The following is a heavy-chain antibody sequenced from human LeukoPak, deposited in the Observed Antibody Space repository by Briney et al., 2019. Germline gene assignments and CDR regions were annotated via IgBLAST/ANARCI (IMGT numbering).Heavy chain of an antibody. Sequence: GASVNVSCTASGYTFTGYYMHWVRQAPGQGLEWMGWINPNSGGTNYAQKFQGRVTMTRDTSISTAYMELSRLRSDDTAVYYCARGLHYYYYYMDVWGKGTTVTVSS. CDR1: GYTFTGYY. CDR2: INPNSGGT. J-gene: IGHJ6*03. V-gene: IGHV1-2*02. CDR3: ARGLHYYYYYMDV.